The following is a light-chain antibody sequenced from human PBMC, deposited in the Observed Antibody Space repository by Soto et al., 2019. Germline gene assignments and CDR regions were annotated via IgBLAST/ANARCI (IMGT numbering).Light chain of an antibody. CDR3: QQLDSYSIVT. V-gene: IGKV1-9*01. CDR2: GAS. Sequence: DIQLTQSPSFLSASVGDRVTITCRASQDISTYLAWYQQKPGKAPNLLIFGASSLQSGVPPRFSGSGSGTEFTPTISSLQPEDFATYYCQQLDSYSIVTFGPGTKVDIK. CDR1: QDISTY. J-gene: IGKJ3*01.